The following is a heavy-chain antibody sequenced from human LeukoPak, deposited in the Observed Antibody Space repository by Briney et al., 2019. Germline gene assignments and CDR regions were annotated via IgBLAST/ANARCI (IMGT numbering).Heavy chain of an antibody. CDR1: GFTFSKYW. CDR2: INTDGTVT. V-gene: IGHV3-74*01. D-gene: IGHD6-19*01. Sequence: GSLRLSCAASGFTFSKYWMLWVRQAPGRGLESVSRINTDGTVTTYADSVKGRFTVSRDNADNTMFLQMNSVRDEDTAVYYCATKQWLAPPPDSWGQGTPVTVSS. J-gene: IGHJ4*02. CDR3: ATKQWLAPPPDS.